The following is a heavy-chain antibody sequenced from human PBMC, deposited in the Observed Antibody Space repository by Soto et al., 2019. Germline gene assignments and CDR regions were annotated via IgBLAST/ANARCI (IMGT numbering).Heavy chain of an antibody. CDR2: IVVGSGNT. J-gene: IGHJ3*02. CDR1: GFTFTSSA. D-gene: IGHD2-2*01. Sequence: SVKVSCKASGFTFTSSAVQWVRQARGQRLEWIGWIVVGSGNTDYAQKFQERVTITRDMSTSTAYMELSSLRSEDTAVYYCAAVPRHCSSTSCYDMAFDIWGQGTMVTVSS. CDR3: AAVPRHCSSTSCYDMAFDI. V-gene: IGHV1-58*01.